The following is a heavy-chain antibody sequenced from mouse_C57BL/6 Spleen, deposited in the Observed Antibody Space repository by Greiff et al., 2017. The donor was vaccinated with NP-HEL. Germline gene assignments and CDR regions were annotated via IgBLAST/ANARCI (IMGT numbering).Heavy chain of an antibody. V-gene: IGHV1-72*01. CDR2: IDPNSGGT. CDR3: ARLYFDY. CDR1: GYTFTSYW. J-gene: IGHJ2*01. Sequence: QVQLQQPGTELVKPGASVKLSCKASGYTFTSYWMHWVKQRPGQGLEWIGRIDPNSGGTKYNEKFKSKATLTVDKPSSTAYMQLSSLTSEDSAVYYCARLYFDYWGQGTTLTVSS.